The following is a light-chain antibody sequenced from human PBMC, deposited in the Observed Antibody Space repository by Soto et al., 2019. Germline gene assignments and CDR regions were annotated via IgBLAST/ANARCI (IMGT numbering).Light chain of an antibody. CDR1: QAVSSN. J-gene: IGKJ1*01. CDR2: GAS. CDR3: HQNNNWSFT. Sequence: EIVLTRSPATLSSFPCDRFTSSCGASQAVSSNLAWYQQKPGQAPSLLIYGASTRATGIPARFTGSGSGTEFTLTISSLQSEDLAVYYCHQNNNWSFTFGQGTKVDIK. V-gene: IGKV3-15*01.